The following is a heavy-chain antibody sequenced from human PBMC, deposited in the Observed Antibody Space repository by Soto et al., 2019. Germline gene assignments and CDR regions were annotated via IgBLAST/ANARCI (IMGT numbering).Heavy chain of an antibody. Sequence: QVQLQESGPGLVKPSGTLSLTCVVSGGSISSSNWWSWVRQPPGKGLEWIGEIYHSGRTNYNPSRKSRVTISLDKSKHQFSLKLSSVTAADTAVYYCARLRTYDLMTAPDYWGQGTLVTVSS. D-gene: IGHD2-21*02. CDR2: IYHSGRT. CDR1: GGSISSSNW. J-gene: IGHJ4*02. V-gene: IGHV4-4*02. CDR3: ARLRTYDLMTAPDY.